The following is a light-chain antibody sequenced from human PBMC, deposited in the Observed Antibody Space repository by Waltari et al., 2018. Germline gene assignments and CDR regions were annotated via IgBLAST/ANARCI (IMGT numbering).Light chain of an antibody. CDR3: SSYTSSTYPVV. V-gene: IGLV2-14*01. Sequence: QSALTQPASVSGSPGQSVTISCTGTSSDVGGYNYVSWYQQHPGNAPKLMIYEVTHRPSAVSNRCSGSKSGNTASLTISGLQAEDEADYYCSSYTSSTYPVVFGGGTKLTVL. CDR2: EVT. J-gene: IGLJ2*01. CDR1: SSDVGGYNY.